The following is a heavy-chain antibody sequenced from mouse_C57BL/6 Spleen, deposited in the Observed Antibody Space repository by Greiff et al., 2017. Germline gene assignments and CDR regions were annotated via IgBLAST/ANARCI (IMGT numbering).Heavy chain of an antibody. CDR1: GYAFSSSW. J-gene: IGHJ2*01. CDR2: IYPGDGDT. D-gene: IGHD2-1*01. V-gene: IGHV1-82*01. Sequence: VQLQQSGPELVKPGASVKISCKASGYAFSSSWMNWVKQRPGKGLEWIGRIYPGDGDTNYNGKFKGQATLTADKSSSTAYMQLSSLTSEDSAVYFCARGDGNFDYWGQGTTLTVSS. CDR3: ARGDGNFDY.